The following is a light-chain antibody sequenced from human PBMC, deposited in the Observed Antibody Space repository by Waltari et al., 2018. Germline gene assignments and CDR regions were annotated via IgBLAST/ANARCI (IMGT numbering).Light chain of an antibody. J-gene: IGLJ2*01. V-gene: IGLV2-23*02. CDR1: SSDVGANNF. CDR3: CSYTSIGPVL. CDR2: EVT. Sequence: QSALTQPASVSGSPGQSIAISCIGTSSDVGANNFLSWYQQHTVRAPKLMIHEVTKGPSGVSPRFSGSKSGNTASLTISGLQAEDEADYYCCSYTSIGPVLIGGGTKVTVL.